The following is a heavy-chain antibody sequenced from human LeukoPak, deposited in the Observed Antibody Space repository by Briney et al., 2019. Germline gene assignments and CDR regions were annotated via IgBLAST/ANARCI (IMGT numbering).Heavy chain of an antibody. J-gene: IGHJ3*02. CDR1: GGSFSGYY. V-gene: IGHV4-34*01. CDR2: INHSGST. D-gene: IGHD2-21*01. Sequence: PSETLSLTCAVYGGSFSGYYWSWIRQPPGKGLEWIGEINHSGSTNYNPSLKSRVTISVDTSKNQFSLKLSSVTAADTAVYYCARHRLHVVDAFDIWGQGTMVTVSS. CDR3: ARHRLHVVDAFDI.